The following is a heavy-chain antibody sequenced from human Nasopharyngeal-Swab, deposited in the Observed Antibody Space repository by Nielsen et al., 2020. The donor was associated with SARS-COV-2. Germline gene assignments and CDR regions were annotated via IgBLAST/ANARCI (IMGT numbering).Heavy chain of an antibody. CDR3: ARDQGRYSSGWYLDY. V-gene: IGHV3-48*03. CDR2: ISSSGSTI. J-gene: IGHJ4*02. CDR1: GFTFDDYA. D-gene: IGHD6-19*01. Sequence: GESLKISCAASGFTFDDYAMHWVRQAPGKGLEWVSYISSSGSTIYYADSVKGRFTISRDNAKNSLYLQMNSLRAEDTAVYYCARDQGRYSSGWYLDYWGQGTLVTVSS.